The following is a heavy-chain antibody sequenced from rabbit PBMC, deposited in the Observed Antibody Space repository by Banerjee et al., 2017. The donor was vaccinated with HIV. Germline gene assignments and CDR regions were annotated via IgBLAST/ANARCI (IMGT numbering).Heavy chain of an antibody. J-gene: IGHJ4*01. CDR2: IYVGSSGST. D-gene: IGHD8-1*01. Sequence: QEQLVESGGDLVKPEGSLTLTCTASGFSFSSYWICWVRQAPGKGLEWIACIYVGSSGSTYYASWAKGRFTISKTSSTTVTLQMTSLTAADTATYFCARDADSGYGDYFKLWGQGTLVTVS. CDR1: GFSFSSYW. CDR3: ARDADSGYGDYFKL. V-gene: IGHV1S45*01.